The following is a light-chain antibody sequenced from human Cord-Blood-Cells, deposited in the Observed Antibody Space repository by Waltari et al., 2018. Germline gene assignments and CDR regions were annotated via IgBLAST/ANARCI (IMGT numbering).Light chain of an antibody. CDR1: QSISSW. J-gene: IGKJ1*01. Sequence: DIQMTQSPSTLSASVGNRGTINCRASQSISSWLAWYQQKPGKAPKLLIYKASSLESGVPSRFSGSGSGTEFTLTISSLQPDDFATYSCQQYNSYWTFGQGTKVEIK. CDR3: QQYNSYWT. V-gene: IGKV1-5*03. CDR2: KAS.